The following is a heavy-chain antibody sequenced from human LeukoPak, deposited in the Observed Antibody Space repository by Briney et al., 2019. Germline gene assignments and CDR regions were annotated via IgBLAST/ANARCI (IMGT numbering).Heavy chain of an antibody. CDR3: ARAAGYCSSTSCYAFGAFDI. J-gene: IGHJ3*02. V-gene: IGHV4-30-2*01. Sequence: PSETLSLTCAVSGGSISSGGYSWSWIRQPPGKGLEWIGYIYHSGSTYYNPSLKSRVTISVDRSKNQFSLKLRSVTAADTAVYYCARAAGYCSSTSCYAFGAFDIWGKGTMVTVSS. CDR2: IYHSGST. D-gene: IGHD2-2*01. CDR1: GGSISSGGYS.